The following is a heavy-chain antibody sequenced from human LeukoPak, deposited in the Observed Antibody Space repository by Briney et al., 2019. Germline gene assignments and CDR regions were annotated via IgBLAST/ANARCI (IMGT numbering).Heavy chain of an antibody. J-gene: IGHJ4*02. D-gene: IGHD1-14*01. CDR3: ARGVEPLAANTLAY. Sequence: WGSLRLSCAASGFTVITNDMTWIRQAPGKGLEWVSVLYSDGNTKYADSVHGRFTISRDNSKNTLYLEMNSLSPDDTAVYYCARGVEPLAANTLAYWGQGTLVTVSS. V-gene: IGHV3-53*01. CDR2: LYSDGNT. CDR1: GFTVITND.